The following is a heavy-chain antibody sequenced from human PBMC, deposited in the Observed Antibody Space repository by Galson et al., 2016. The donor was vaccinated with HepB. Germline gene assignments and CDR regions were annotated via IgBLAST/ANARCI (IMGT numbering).Heavy chain of an antibody. CDR3: ARQAYTYGYF. V-gene: IGHV5-51*01. Sequence: QSGAAVKKPGESLKISWKGSGYSFTSYWIGWVRQMPGKGLEWMGIIHPRDSKITYSPSFEGQVPISIDNSLTTAYLHWSSLKASDTPRYYCARQAYTYGYFWGQGTPVTVSS. CDR2: IHPRDSKI. D-gene: IGHD5-24*01. J-gene: IGHJ4*02. CDR1: GYSFTSYW.